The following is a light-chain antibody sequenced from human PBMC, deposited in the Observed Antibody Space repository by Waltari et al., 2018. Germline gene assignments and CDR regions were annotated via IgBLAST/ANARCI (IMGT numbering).Light chain of an antibody. CDR3: SSYTSSSTLYV. V-gene: IGLV2-14*03. J-gene: IGLJ1*01. Sequence: QSALTQPASVSGSPGQSITIPCTGTSGDIGHYDYVSWYQQHPGKAPKVIIYDVSTRPSGVSNRFSGSKSGNTASLTISGLQAEDEADYFCSSYTSSSTLYVFGTGTKVTVL. CDR1: SGDIGHYDY. CDR2: DVS.